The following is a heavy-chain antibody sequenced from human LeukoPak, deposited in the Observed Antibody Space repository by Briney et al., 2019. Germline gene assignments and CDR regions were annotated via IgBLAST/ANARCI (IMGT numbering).Heavy chain of an antibody. J-gene: IGHJ4*02. D-gene: IGHD5-18*01. Sequence: GGSLRLSCSTYGFTFNDHAMGWVRQAPGKGLEWVSGISGPGDSTYYADSVKGRFIISRDNSKNTLYLQMDGLRGEDTAVYFCAKGAKLWKTYYFDYWGQGTLVTVSS. CDR3: AKGAKLWKTYYFDY. V-gene: IGHV3-23*01. CDR1: GFTFNDHA. CDR2: ISGPGDST.